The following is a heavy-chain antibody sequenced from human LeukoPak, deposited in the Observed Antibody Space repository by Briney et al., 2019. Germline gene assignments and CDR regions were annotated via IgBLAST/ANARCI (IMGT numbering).Heavy chain of an antibody. Sequence: GESLKISCQGSGYNSSNYWIVWVRHMPRESRKWMGIIYPGDSDTRYSPSFQGQVTISADKSINTAYLQWSSLTASDTAMYYCARRLLHRDMFTAYFDYWGQGTLVTVSS. V-gene: IGHV5-51*01. CDR2: IYPGDSDT. J-gene: IGHJ4*02. CDR1: GYNSSNYW. D-gene: IGHD5-18*01. CDR3: ARRLLHRDMFTAYFDY.